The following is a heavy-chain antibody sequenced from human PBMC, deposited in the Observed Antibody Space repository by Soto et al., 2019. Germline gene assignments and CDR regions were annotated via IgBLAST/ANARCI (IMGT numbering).Heavy chain of an antibody. Sequence: GGSLRLSCAASGFTFDDYAMHWVRQAPGKGLEWVSLISGDGDSTYYADSVKGRFTISRDNSKNSLYLQMNSLRTEDAALYYCAKGGSGSCYYYYYCGMDVWGQGTTVTVSS. CDR3: AKGGSGSCYYYYYCGMDV. CDR2: ISGDGDST. J-gene: IGHJ6*02. V-gene: IGHV3-43*02. CDR1: GFTFDDYA. D-gene: IGHD1-26*01.